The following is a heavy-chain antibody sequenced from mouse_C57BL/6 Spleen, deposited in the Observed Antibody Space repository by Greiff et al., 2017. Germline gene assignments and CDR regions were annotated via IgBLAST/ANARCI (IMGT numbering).Heavy chain of an antibody. D-gene: IGHD3-2*02. CDR1: GYTFTEYT. V-gene: IGHV1-62-2*01. CDR2: FYPGSGSI. Sequence: VQGVESGAELVKPGASVKLSCKASGYTFTEYTIHWVKQRSGQGLEWIGWFYPGSGSIKYNEKFKDKATLTADKSSSTVYMELSRLTSEDSAVYFCARQDSSGYRFAYWGQGTLVTVSA. J-gene: IGHJ3*01. CDR3: ARQDSSGYRFAY.